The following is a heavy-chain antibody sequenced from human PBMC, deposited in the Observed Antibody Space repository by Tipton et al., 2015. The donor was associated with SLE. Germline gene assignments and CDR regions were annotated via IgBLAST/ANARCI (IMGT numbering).Heavy chain of an antibody. CDR1: GGPFSSYT. CDR3: ARRNYDAFDL. J-gene: IGHJ3*01. Sequence: QLVQSGAEVKKPGSSVKVSCKASGGPFSSYTISWVRQAPGQGPEWMGRLTPILGIPNYAEKFQGRVTITADTSTSTAYMELSSLRSEDTAVYYCARRNYDAFDLWGQGRMVTVSS. V-gene: IGHV1-69*09. D-gene: IGHD1-1*01. CDR2: LTPILGIP.